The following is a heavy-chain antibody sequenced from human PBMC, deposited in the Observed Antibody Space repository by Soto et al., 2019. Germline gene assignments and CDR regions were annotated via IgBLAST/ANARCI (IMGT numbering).Heavy chain of an antibody. V-gene: IGHV3-15*07. CDR1: GLTFRNAW. J-gene: IGHJ4*02. CDR3: TTDVLLWFGESGLRFDY. Sequence: EVPLVESGGGLVKPGGSLRLSCAASGLTFRNAWMNWVLQAPGKGLEWGGRIKSKTEGGTTDYAAPVKGRITISRDDSKNTLYLQMNSLKTEATAVYYCTTDVLLWFGESGLRFDYWGQGTLVTVSS. CDR2: IKSKTEGGTT. D-gene: IGHD3-10*01.